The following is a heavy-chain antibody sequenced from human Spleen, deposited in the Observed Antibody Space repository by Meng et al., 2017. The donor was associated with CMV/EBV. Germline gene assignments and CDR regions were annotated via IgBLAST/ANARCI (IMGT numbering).Heavy chain of an antibody. Sequence: LACGASGFTFSSYWMHWVRQVPGKELVWVSRISGDGGTTTYADSAKGRFIISRDNAKNTLYLQMNSLTVEDTAVYYCARWLRSMEYWGQGTLVTVSS. J-gene: IGHJ4*02. CDR1: GFTFSSYW. D-gene: IGHD5-12*01. V-gene: IGHV3-74*01. CDR3: ARWLRSMEY. CDR2: ISGDGGTT.